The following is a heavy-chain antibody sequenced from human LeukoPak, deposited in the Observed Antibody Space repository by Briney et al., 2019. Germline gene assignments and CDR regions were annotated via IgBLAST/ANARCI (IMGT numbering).Heavy chain of an antibody. CDR2: MYYGGST. D-gene: IGHD6-19*01. V-gene: IGHV4-39*01. Sequence: SETLSLTCAVSGGSISSSSYYWVWIRQPPGKGLEWIGSMYYGGSTYYNPSLESRVTISIDTSKNQFSLKLSSVTAADTAVYYCARLGWQWLVYAFDIWGQGTMVTVSS. CDR1: GGSISSSSYY. J-gene: IGHJ3*02. CDR3: ARLGWQWLVYAFDI.